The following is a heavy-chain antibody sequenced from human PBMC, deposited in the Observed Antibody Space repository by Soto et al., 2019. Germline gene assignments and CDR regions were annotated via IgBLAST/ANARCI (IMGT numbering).Heavy chain of an antibody. CDR1: GFTFFSYA. CDR2: ISYDGSNK. CDR3: AKGADYYGSGTYYNY. D-gene: IGHD3-10*01. J-gene: IGHJ4*02. V-gene: IGHV3-30*18. Sequence: PGGSLRLSCAASGFTFFSYAMQWVRQAPGKGLEWVAAISYDGSNKYYVDSVKGRFTISRDNPKNTLYLQMNSLRAEDTAVYYCAKGADYYGSGTYYNYWGQGTLVTVSS.